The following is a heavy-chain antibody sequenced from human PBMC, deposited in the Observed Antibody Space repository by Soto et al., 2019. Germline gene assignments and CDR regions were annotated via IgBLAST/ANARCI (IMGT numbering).Heavy chain of an antibody. Sequence: PSETLSLTCTVSGGSVSSGDYSWSWIRQPPGKGLEWIGYIYYSGNTNYNPSLKSRVIISVDTSKNLFSLKLTSVTAADTAVYYCARIPVDTSMIYWLDPWGQGTLVTVS. CDR3: ARIPVDTSMIYWLDP. J-gene: IGHJ5*02. V-gene: IGHV4-61*08. CDR1: GGSVSSGDYS. CDR2: IYYSGNT. D-gene: IGHD5-18*01.